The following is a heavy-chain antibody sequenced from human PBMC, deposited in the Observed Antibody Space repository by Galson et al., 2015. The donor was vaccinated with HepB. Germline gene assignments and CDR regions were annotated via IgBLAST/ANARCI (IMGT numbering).Heavy chain of an antibody. CDR1: GFTFSSYA. V-gene: IGHV3-33*08. D-gene: IGHD6-13*01. CDR3: ARPATGGRWSEAEYFQH. CDR2: IWYDGSNK. Sequence: SLRLSCAASGFTFSSYAMSWVRQAPGKGLEWVAVIWYDGSNKYYADSVKGRFTISRDNSKNTLYLQMNSLRAEDTAVYYCARPATGGRWSEAEYFQHWGQGTLVTVSS. J-gene: IGHJ1*01.